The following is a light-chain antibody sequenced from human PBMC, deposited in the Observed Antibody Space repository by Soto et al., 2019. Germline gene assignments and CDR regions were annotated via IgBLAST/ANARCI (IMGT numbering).Light chain of an antibody. CDR1: SSTVGGFNV. CDR3: CSYAGSSTMT. Sequence: QSALTQPASVSGSPGQSITISCTGTSSTVGGFNVVSWYQQHPGKAPKVMIFEDTKRPSGVSHRFSGSKSGNTASLTIAGLQPEDAADYYCCSYAGSSTMTFGGGTQLTVL. V-gene: IGLV2-23*01. CDR2: EDT. J-gene: IGLJ7*01.